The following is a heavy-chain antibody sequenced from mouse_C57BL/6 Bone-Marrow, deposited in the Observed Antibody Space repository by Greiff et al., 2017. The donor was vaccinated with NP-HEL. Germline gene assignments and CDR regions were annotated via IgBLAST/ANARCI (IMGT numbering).Heavy chain of an antibody. CDR3: ARDEDDYDVYAMDY. J-gene: IGHJ4*01. CDR2: ISYDGSN. D-gene: IGHD2-4*01. V-gene: IGHV3-6*01. Sequence: EVKLMESGPGLVKPSQSLSLTCSVTGYSITSGYYCNWIRQFPGNKLEWMGYISYDGSNKYNPSIKNRISITRDTSKNKFFLKLNSVTTEDTATYYCARDEDDYDVYAMDYWGQGTSVTVSS. CDR1: GYSITSGYY.